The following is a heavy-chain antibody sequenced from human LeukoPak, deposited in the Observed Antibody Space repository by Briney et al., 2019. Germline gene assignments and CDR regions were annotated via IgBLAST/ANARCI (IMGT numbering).Heavy chain of an antibody. CDR1: GFTFSSYE. D-gene: IGHD2-15*01. CDR2: ISSSGSTI. J-gene: IGHJ4*02. Sequence: QAGGSLRLSCAASGFTFSSYEMNWVRQAPGKGLEWVSYISSSGSTIYYTDSVKGRFTISRDNAKNSLYLQMNSLRAEDTAVYYCARVHGGYPFDHWGQGTLVTVSS. CDR3: ARVHGGYPFDH. V-gene: IGHV3-48*03.